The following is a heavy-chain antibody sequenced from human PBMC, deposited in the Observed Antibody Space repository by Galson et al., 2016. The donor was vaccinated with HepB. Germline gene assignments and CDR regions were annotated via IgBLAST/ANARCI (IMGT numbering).Heavy chain of an antibody. CDR1: AFSFSSYS. D-gene: IGHD5-18*01. CDR2: IKEDGSER. J-gene: IGHJ4*02. V-gene: IGHV3-7*01. Sequence: SLRLSCAASAFSFSSYSMTWVRQAPGKGLEWVANIKEDGSERYYADSVRGRFTISRDNAKNSLYLQMNSLRAEDAAVYYCAREPGYNYGFTWGYWGQGTRVTVSS. CDR3: AREPGYNYGFTWGY.